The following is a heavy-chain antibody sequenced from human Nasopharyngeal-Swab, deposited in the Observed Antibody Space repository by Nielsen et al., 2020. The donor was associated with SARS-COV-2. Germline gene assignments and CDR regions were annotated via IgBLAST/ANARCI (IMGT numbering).Heavy chain of an antibody. D-gene: IGHD5-12*01. J-gene: IGHJ6*02. CDR2: IKQDGSEK. Sequence: GESLKISCATSGFTFSSYWVTWVRQAPGKGLEWVANIKQDGSEKYYVDSVKGRFTISRDNAKNSLYLQMNSLRAEDTAIYYCAKDRDSGDDSDDYYHYYGMDVWGQGTTVTVSS. CDR1: GFTFSSYW. V-gene: IGHV3-7*03. CDR3: AKDRDSGDDSDDYYHYYGMDV.